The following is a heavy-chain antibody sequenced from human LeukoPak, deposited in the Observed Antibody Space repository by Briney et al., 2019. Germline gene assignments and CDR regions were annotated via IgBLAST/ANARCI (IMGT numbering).Heavy chain of an antibody. CDR1: GGSISSSYYY. D-gene: IGHD3-10*01. J-gene: IGHJ3*02. CDR3: ARDLRGARAFDI. Sequence: SETPSLTCTVSGGSISSSYYYWGWIRQPPGKGLEWIGSIYNSGSTHYNPSLKSRVTISVDTSKNQFSLKLSSVTAADTAVYYCARDLRGARAFDIWGQGTMVTVSS. CDR2: IYNSGST. V-gene: IGHV4-39*07.